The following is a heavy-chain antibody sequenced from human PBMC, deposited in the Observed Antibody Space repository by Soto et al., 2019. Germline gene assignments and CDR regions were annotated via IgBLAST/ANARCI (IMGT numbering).Heavy chain of an antibody. J-gene: IGHJ4*02. V-gene: IGHV4-59*01. D-gene: IGHD3-16*01. CDR3: ARLPFDGGAPLGFDY. CDR1: GGSISSYY. Sequence: QVQLQESGPGLVKPSETLSLTCTVSGGSISSYYWSWIRQPPGKGLEWIGYIYYSGSTNYNPSLKSRVTISVDTSKNQFSLKLSSVTAADTAVYYCARLPFDGGAPLGFDYWGQGTLVTVSS. CDR2: IYYSGST.